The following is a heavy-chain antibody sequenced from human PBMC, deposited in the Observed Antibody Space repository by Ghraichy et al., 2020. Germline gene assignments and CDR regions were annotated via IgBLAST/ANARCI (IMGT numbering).Heavy chain of an antibody. V-gene: IGHV3-49*03. CDR1: GFTFGDYA. CDR2: IRSEAYGGTT. J-gene: IGHJ4*02. CDR3: SKRRSSSSWYDY. Sequence: GGSLRHSCTTSGFTFGDYAMSWFRQTPGKGLEWVGFIRSEAYGGTTEYAASVKGRFTISRDDSKTIAYLQMNSLKTEDTAVYYCSKRRSSSSWYDYWGQGTLVTVSS. D-gene: IGHD6-13*01.